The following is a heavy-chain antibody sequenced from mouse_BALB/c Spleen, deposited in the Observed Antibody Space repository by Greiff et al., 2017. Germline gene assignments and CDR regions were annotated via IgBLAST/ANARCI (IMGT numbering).Heavy chain of an antibody. Sequence: EVKLVESGGGLVQPGGSLTLSCAASGFTFSSYTMSWVRQTPEKRLEWVAYISNGGGSTYYPDTVKGRFTISRDNAKNTLYLQMSSLKSEDTAMYYCARGKLPFFDYWGQGTTLTVSS. V-gene: IGHV5-12-2*01. CDR1: GFTFSSYT. CDR2: ISNGGGST. CDR3: ARGKLPFFDY. J-gene: IGHJ2*01.